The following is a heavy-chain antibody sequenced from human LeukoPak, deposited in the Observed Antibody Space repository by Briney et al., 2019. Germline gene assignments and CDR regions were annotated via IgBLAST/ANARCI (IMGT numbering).Heavy chain of an antibody. V-gene: IGHV4-34*01. Sequence: SETLSLTCAVYGGSFSGYYWSWIRQPPGKGLEWIGEINHSGSTNYNPSLKSRVTISVDTSKNQFSLKLSSVTAADTAVYYCARVVYSSGWLPLPDAFDIWGQGTMVTVSS. CDR1: GGSFSGYY. J-gene: IGHJ3*02. CDR2: INHSGST. D-gene: IGHD6-19*01. CDR3: ARVVYSSGWLPLPDAFDI.